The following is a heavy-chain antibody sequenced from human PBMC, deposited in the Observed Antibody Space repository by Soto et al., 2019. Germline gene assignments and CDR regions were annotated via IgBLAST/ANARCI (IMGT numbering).Heavy chain of an antibody. D-gene: IGHD6-13*01. CDR1: GLTFNRYW. Sequence: PGGSLRLSCAASGLTFNRYWMHWVRHAPGKGLVWVSHINTDGSNTNYADSVKGRFTISRDNAKSTLFLQMNSLRAEDTAVYYCARDRSKGRYSSSWYSPYDYYYYGMDVWGQGTTVTVSS. CDR2: INTDGSNT. CDR3: ARDRSKGRYSSSWYSPYDYYYYGMDV. V-gene: IGHV3-74*01. J-gene: IGHJ6*02.